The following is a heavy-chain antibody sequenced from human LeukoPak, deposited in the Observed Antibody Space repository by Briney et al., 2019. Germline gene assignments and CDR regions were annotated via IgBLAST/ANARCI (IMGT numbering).Heavy chain of an antibody. D-gene: IGHD2-2*01. CDR2: ISWNSGSI. J-gene: IGHJ5*02. Sequence: GGSLRLSCAASGFTFDDYAMHWVRQAPGKGLEWVSGISWNSGSIGYADSVKGRFTISRDNAKNSLYLQMNSLRAEDTALYYCAKDGNRLVVVPAAWGQGTLVTVSS. CDR1: GFTFDDYA. CDR3: AKDGNRLVVVPAA. V-gene: IGHV3-9*01.